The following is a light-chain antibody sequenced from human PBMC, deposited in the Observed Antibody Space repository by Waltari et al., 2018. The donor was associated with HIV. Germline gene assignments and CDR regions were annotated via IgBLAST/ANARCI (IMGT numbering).Light chain of an antibody. V-gene: IGLV1-47*01. CDR1: HPNIGSNN. CDR3: SVWDDSLAGWM. Sequence: QSVLTQPPSASGTPGQRVTISCSGSHPNIGSNNVHWYQQPPGAAPKLLISLNDQRRSVVPARFSGCKSGTSASLVISGLRSEDEADYFCSVWDDSLAGWMFGGGTRLTVL. CDR2: LND. J-gene: IGLJ3*02.